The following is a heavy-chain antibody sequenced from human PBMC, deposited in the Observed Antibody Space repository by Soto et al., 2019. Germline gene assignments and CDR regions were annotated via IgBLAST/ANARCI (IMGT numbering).Heavy chain of an antibody. V-gene: IGHV3-73*02. D-gene: IGHD6-19*01. CDR1: GFTFSGSA. CDR2: IRSKANSYAT. Sequence: EVQLVESGGGLVQPGGSLKLSCAASGFTFSGSAMHWVRQASGKGLEWVGRIRSKANSYATAYAASVKGRFNISRDDSKNTAYLQMNSLKTEDTAVYYCMSGRFKSYDAFDIWGQGTMVTVSS. J-gene: IGHJ3*02. CDR3: MSGRFKSYDAFDI.